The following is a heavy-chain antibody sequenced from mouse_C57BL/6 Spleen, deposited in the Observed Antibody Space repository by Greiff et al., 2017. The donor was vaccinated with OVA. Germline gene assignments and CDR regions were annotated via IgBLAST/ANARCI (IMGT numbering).Heavy chain of an antibody. D-gene: IGHD1-2*01. CDR2: IYPRSGNT. J-gene: IGHJ3*01. CDR1: GYTFTSYG. Sequence: QVQLQQSGAELARPGASVKLSCKASGYTFTSYGVSWVKQRTGQGLEWIGEIYPRSGNTYYNEKFKGKATLTADKSSSTAYMELRSLTSEDSAVYFCARGGRITTAEGFAYWGQGTLVTVSA. CDR3: ARGGRITTAEGFAY. V-gene: IGHV1-81*01.